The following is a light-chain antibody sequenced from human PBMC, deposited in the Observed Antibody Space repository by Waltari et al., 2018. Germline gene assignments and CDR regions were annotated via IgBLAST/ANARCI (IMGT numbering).Light chain of an antibody. CDR1: QSIGKY. CDR3: QESYSSPPST. Sequence: DIQMTQSPSSLSAVVGDRVTITCRASQSIGKYLNWYQQKQRKAPQLLIYSASSLQSGVPARFSGRGSGTEFSLTSSGLQPDDFATYYCQESYSSPPSTFGQGTKVDIK. CDR2: SAS. V-gene: IGKV1-39*01. J-gene: IGKJ1*01.